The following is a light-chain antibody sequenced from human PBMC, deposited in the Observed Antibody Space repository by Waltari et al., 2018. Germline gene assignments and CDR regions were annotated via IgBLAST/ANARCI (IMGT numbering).Light chain of an antibody. Sequence: DIQMTQSPSTLSASVGDSVPITCRASQSISSWLAWYQQKPGKAPKLLIYKASSLESGVPSRFSGSGSGTEFTLTISSLQPDDFATYYCQQYNSSTWTFGQGTKVEIK. CDR1: QSISSW. CDR3: QQYNSSTWT. CDR2: KAS. J-gene: IGKJ1*01. V-gene: IGKV1-5*03.